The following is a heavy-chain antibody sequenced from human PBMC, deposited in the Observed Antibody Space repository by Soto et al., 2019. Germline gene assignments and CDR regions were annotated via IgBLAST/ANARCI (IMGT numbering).Heavy chain of an antibody. V-gene: IGHV3-7*01. CDR1: GFTFSSYW. Sequence: EVQLVESGGGLVQPGGSLRLSCAASGFTFSSYWMSWVRQAPGKGLEWVANIKQDGSEKYYVDSVKGRFTISRDNAKNSLYLQMNSLRAEDTAVYYCAIDYLDILTGYYKWIAFDIWGQGTMVTVSS. J-gene: IGHJ3*02. D-gene: IGHD3-9*01. CDR2: IKQDGSEK. CDR3: AIDYLDILTGYYKWIAFDI.